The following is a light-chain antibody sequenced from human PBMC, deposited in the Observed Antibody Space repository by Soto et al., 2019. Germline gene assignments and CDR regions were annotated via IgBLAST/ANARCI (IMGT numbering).Light chain of an antibody. J-gene: IGKJ3*01. V-gene: IGKV1-9*01. CDR1: QGISSY. Sequence: DIQLTQSPSFLSASVGDRVTITCRASQGISSYLAWYQQKPGKAPKLLIYAASTLQSGVPSRFSGSGSGTEFTLTIYSLQPEDFATYYCQHLNSYPRTFGPGTKLDIK. CDR2: AAS. CDR3: QHLNSYPRT.